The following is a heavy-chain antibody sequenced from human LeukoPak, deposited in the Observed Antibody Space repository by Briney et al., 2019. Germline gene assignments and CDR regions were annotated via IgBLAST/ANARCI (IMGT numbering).Heavy chain of an antibody. V-gene: IGHV3-48*01. CDR3: ARADSSGYYHPIN. Sequence: PGGSLRLSCAASGFTFTTYWMSWVRQAPGKGLEWVSYISSSSSTIYYADSVKGRFTISRDNAKNSLYLQMNSLRAEDTAVYYCARADSSGYYHPINWGQGTLVTVSS. J-gene: IGHJ4*02. CDR1: GFTFTTYW. CDR2: ISSSSSTI. D-gene: IGHD3-22*01.